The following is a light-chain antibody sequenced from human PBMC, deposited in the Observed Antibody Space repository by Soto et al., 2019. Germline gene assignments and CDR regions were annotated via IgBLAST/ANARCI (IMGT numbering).Light chain of an antibody. V-gene: IGKV3-11*01. Sequence: EIVLTQSPSSLSSSPGERATLSCRASQSVSSYLAWYQQKPGQAPRLLIYDASNRATGVPARFSGSGSGTDFTLTISSLEPEDFADYYCQQRSNSPPTFVAGTKVDIK. CDR3: QQRSNSPPT. CDR1: QSVSSY. J-gene: IGKJ3*01. CDR2: DAS.